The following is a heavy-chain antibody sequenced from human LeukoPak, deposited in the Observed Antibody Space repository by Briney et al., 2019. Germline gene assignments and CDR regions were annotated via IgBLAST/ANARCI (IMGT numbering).Heavy chain of an antibody. CDR3: VREAAATLFDY. D-gene: IGHD1-26*01. Sequence: PGGSLRLSCAASGFTFSSYWMHWVRQAPGKGLVWVSRINSDGSSTSYADSVRGRFSISRDNTQNSLSLQMSSLKAEDTAVYYCVREAAATLFDYWGQGTLVTVSS. CDR1: GFTFSSYW. CDR2: INSDGSST. V-gene: IGHV3-74*01. J-gene: IGHJ4*02.